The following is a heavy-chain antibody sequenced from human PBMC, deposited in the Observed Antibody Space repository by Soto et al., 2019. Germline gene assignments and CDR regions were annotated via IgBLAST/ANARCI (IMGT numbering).Heavy chain of an antibody. V-gene: IGHV1-8*01. CDR1: GYSFTNCD. CDR3: ARGSCSGWYGEGVDY. D-gene: IGHD6-19*01. J-gene: IGHJ4*02. Sequence: QVQLVQSGAEVKKPGASVKVSCKASGYSFTNCDINWVRQDTGQGLEWMGWINPRSRNTGYAQKFQGRVTMNTNTYITTAYLELSILRSDDTAVYYCARGSCSGWYGEGVDYWGQGTLVTVSS. CDR2: INPRSRNT.